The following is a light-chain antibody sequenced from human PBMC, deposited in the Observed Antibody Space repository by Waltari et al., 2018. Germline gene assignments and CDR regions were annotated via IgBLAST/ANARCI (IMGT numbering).Light chain of an antibody. Sequence: QSALTQPPPASGSPGPSVPIPCTGTNRDVGGCHYGSWYQQHPGKAPKLMISEVSKRPSGVPDRFSGSKSGNTASLTVSGLQAEDEADYYCSSYAGNNIYVFGAGTKVTVL. CDR2: EVS. V-gene: IGLV2-8*01. CDR3: SSYAGNNIYV. CDR1: NRDVGGCHY. J-gene: IGLJ1*01.